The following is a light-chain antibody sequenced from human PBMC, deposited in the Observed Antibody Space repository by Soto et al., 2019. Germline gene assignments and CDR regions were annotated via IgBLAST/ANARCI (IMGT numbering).Light chain of an antibody. CDR3: AAWDDSLNGHV. CDR2: SNN. CDR1: SSNIGSHT. V-gene: IGLV1-44*01. Sequence: QSVLTQPPSASGTPGQRVTISCSGSSSNIGSHTVNWYQQLPGTAPKLLIYSNNQRPSGVPDRFSGSKSGTSASLASSGLQSEDEADYYCAAWDDSLNGHVFGTGTKLTVL. J-gene: IGLJ1*01.